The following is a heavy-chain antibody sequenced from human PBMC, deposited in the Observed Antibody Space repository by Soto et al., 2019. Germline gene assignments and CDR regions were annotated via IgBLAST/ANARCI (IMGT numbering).Heavy chain of an antibody. CDR3: AKDRDYPRDYFHY. CDR1: GFTFISYA. J-gene: IGHJ4*02. CDR2: VSGNGQGI. Sequence: GGSLRLSCAASGFTFISYAMSWGRQAPGKGLEWVSAVSGNGQGIYYADSVRGRFTISRDNSKNTVFLHMDSLRAEDTAVYYCAKDRDYPRDYFHYWGQGTLVTVSS. D-gene: IGHD3-10*01. V-gene: IGHV3-23*01.